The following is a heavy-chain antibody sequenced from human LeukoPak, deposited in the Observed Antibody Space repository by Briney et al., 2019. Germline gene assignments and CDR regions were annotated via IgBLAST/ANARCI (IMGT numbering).Heavy chain of an antibody. CDR1: GFTFSSYG. Sequence: GGSLRLSCAASGFTFSSYGMHWVRQAPGKGLEWVAVISYDGSNKYYADSVKGRFTISRDNSKNTLYLQMNSLRAEDTAVYYCASRVSLRCSSTSCYKASWFDPWGQGTLVTVSS. J-gene: IGHJ5*02. CDR2: ISYDGSNK. CDR3: ASRVSLRCSSTSCYKASWFDP. V-gene: IGHV3-30*03. D-gene: IGHD2-2*02.